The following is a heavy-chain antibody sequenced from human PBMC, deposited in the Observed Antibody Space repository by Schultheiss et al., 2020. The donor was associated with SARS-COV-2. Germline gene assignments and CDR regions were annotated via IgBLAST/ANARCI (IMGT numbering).Heavy chain of an antibody. CDR3: ASEGGRWV. Sequence: GGSLRLSCAASGFTFSSYGMHWVRQAPGKGLEWVGRIRSKANSYATAYAASVKGRFTISRDNSKNTLYLQMNSLRAEDTAVYYCASEGGRWVWGQGTTVTVSS. CDR2: IRSKANSYAT. V-gene: IGHV3-73*01. D-gene: IGHD3-16*01. J-gene: IGHJ6*02. CDR1: GFTFSSYG.